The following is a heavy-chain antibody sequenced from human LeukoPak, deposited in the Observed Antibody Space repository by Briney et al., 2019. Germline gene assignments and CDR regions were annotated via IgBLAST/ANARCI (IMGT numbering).Heavy chain of an antibody. Sequence: PGGSLRLSCAASGFTFSSYAMHWVRQAPGKGLEWVAVMSYDGSNKYYADSVKGRFTISRDNSKNTLYLQMNSLRAEDTAVYYCAIGGALYLVRGVNSPYDPLDIWGQGTMVTVSS. D-gene: IGHD3-10*01. V-gene: IGHV3-30-3*01. CDR2: MSYDGSNK. J-gene: IGHJ3*02. CDR1: GFTFSSYA. CDR3: AIGGALYLVRGVNSPYDPLDI.